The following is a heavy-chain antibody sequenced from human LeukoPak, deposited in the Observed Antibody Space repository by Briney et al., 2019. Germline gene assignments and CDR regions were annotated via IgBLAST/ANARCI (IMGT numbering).Heavy chain of an antibody. D-gene: IGHD3-22*01. Sequence: ASGFTFEYAASVKGRSTISRDDSKSIAYLQMNSLKTEDTAVYYCARASSFDSSGYYFDYWGQGTLVTVSS. J-gene: IGHJ4*02. V-gene: IGHV3-49*02. CDR3: ARASSFDSSGYYFDY. CDR2: ASGFTF.